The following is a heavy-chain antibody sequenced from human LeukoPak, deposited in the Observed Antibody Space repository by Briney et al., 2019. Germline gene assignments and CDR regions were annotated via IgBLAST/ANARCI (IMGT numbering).Heavy chain of an antibody. J-gene: IGHJ5*02. CDR2: INHSGST. CDR3: ARGPQQQLVLWFDP. D-gene: IGHD6-13*01. V-gene: IGHV4-34*01. Sequence: SETLSLTCAVYGGSFGGYYWSWIRQPPGKGLEWIGEINHSGSTNYNPSLKSRVTISVDTSKNQFSLKLSSVTAADTAVYYCARGPQQQLVLWFDPWGQGTLVTVSS. CDR1: GGSFGGYY.